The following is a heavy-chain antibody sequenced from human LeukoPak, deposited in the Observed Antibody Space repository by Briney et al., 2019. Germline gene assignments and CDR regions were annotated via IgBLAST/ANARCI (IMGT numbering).Heavy chain of an antibody. CDR1: GASISNYY. CDR2: IYYSGST. Sequence: SETLSLTCTVSGASISNYYWTWIRQPPGKGLEWIGYIYYSGSTNYNPSLKSRVTISVDTSKNQFSLKLSSVTAADTAVYYCARDPGYCSSTSCPPFDPWGQGTLVTVSS. CDR3: ARDPGYCSSTSCPPFDP. D-gene: IGHD2-2*01. V-gene: IGHV4-59*01. J-gene: IGHJ5*02.